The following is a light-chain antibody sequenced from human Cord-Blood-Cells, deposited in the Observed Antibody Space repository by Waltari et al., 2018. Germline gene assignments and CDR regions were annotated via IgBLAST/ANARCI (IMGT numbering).Light chain of an antibody. CDR1: SSNIGAGYD. CDR3: QSYDGSLNGSEVV. Sequence: QSVLTQPPSVSGAPGQRVTIPCTGSSSNIGAGYDVHWYQQLPGTAPKLLIYGNSNRPSGVPDRFSGSKAGTSASLAIAGRQAEDEADYSGQSYDGSLNGSEVVFGGGTKLTVL. J-gene: IGLJ2*01. CDR2: GNS. V-gene: IGLV1-40*01.